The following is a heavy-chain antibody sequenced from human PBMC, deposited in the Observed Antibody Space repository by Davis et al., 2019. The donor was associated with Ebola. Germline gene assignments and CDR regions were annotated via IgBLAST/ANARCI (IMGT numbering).Heavy chain of an antibody. CDR1: GFTFSSYW. CDR2: INSDGSST. CDR3: ARERPRDFFFGDYYGMDV. D-gene: IGHD3-16*01. V-gene: IGHV3-74*01. J-gene: IGHJ6*02. Sequence: GESLKISCAASGFTFSSYWMHWVRQAPGKGLVWVSRINSDGSSTSYADSVKGRFTISRDNAKNTLDLQMNSLRAEETAVYYCARERPRDFFFGDYYGMDVWGQGTTVTVSS.